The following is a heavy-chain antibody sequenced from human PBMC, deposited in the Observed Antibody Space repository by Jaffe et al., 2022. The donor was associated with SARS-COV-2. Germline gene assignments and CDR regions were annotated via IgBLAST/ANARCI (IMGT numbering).Heavy chain of an antibody. J-gene: IGHJ4*02. CDR1: GFTFSNFG. Sequence: QVQLVESGGGVVQPGRSLRLSCAASGFTFSNFGMHWVRQAPGKGLEWVAVISYDGSNKFYADSVKGRFTISRDNSKNTLYLQMNSLRAEDTAVYFCANLARGYTYGYLVYWGQGTLVTVSS. CDR2: ISYDGSNK. V-gene: IGHV3-30*18. D-gene: IGHD5-18*01. CDR3: ANLARGYTYGYLVY.